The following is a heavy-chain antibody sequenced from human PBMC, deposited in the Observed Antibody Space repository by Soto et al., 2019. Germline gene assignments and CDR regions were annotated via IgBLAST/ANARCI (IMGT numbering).Heavy chain of an antibody. CDR3: AKGSEVARQELDY. CDR1: GFTFSNFG. Sequence: QVQLVESGGGVVQPGRSLRLSCAASGFTFSNFGMHWVRQAPGKGLEWVAVISSDGSDKYYSDSVKGRFTISRDNSKNTLFLQMNSLIVEDTAVYYCAKGSEVARQELDYWGQGTLVTVYS. V-gene: IGHV3-30*18. D-gene: IGHD2-15*01. CDR2: ISSDGSDK. J-gene: IGHJ4*02.